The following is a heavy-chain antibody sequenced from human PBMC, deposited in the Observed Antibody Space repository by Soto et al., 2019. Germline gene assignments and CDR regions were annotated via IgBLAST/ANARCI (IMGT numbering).Heavy chain of an antibody. CDR2: ISSSGSTI. CDR3: ARGDCSGGSCYPPPGY. Sequence: PGGSLRLSCAASGFTFSSYEMNWVRQAPGKGLEWVSYISSSGSTIYYADSVKGRFTISRDNAKNSLYLQMNSLRAEDTAVYYCARGDCSGGSCYPPPGYWGQGTLVTVSS. D-gene: IGHD2-15*01. J-gene: IGHJ4*02. CDR1: GFTFSSYE. V-gene: IGHV3-48*03.